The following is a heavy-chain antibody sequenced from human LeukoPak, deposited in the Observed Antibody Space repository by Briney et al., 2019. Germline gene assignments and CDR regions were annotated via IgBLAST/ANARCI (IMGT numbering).Heavy chain of an antibody. V-gene: IGHV4-61*02. D-gene: IGHD6-19*01. CDR1: GGSVSSGGYY. CDR2: IYTSGST. CDR3: ARGIAVAGERFDY. J-gene: IGHJ4*02. Sequence: PSQTLSLTCSVSGGSVSSGGYYWTWIRQSPGKGLEWIGRIYTSGSTNYNPSLKSRVTMSVDTSKNQFSLKLSSVTAADTAVYYCARGIAVAGERFDYWGQGTLVTVSS.